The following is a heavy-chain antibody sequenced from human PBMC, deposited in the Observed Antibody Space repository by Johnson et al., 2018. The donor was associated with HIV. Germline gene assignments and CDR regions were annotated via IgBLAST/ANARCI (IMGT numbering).Heavy chain of an antibody. CDR3: SKDGTVECAIDV. D-gene: IGHD4-17*01. J-gene: IGHJ3*01. V-gene: IGHV3-30*04. CDR1: GFTFSSYA. CDR2: ISYDGSNK. Sequence: QVQLVESGGGVVQPGRSLRLSCAASGFTFSSYAMHWVRQAPGKGLEWVAVISYDGSNKYYADSVKGRFTISRDSSKNTWFLQMNSLRPEDTALYYCSKDGTVECAIDVWGQGRMVTVS.